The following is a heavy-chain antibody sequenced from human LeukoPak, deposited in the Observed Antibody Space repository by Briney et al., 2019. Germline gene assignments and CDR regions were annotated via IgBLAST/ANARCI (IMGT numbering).Heavy chain of an antibody. J-gene: IGHJ5*02. CDR3: ARRLVVVPAAITANPNWFDP. V-gene: IGHV4-38-2*02. CDR1: GDSISSGYY. Sequence: PSETLSLTCTVSGDSISSGYYWGWIRQPPGKGLEWIGSIYHSGSTYYNPSLKSRVTISVDTSKNQFSLKLSSVTAADTAVYYCARRLVVVPAAITANPNWFDPWGQGTLVTVSS. D-gene: IGHD2-2*02. CDR2: IYHSGST.